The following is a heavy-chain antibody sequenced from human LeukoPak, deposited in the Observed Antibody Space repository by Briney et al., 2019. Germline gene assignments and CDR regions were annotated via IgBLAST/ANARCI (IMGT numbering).Heavy chain of an antibody. J-gene: IGHJ4*02. D-gene: IGHD3-10*01. CDR3: AKTPPPPPASIVRGPPDY. V-gene: IGHV3-30*18. Sequence: VAVISYDGSNKYYADSVKGRFTISRDNSKNTLYLQMNSLRAEDTAVYFCAKTPPPPPASIVRGPPDYWGQGTLVIVSS. CDR2: ISYDGSNK.